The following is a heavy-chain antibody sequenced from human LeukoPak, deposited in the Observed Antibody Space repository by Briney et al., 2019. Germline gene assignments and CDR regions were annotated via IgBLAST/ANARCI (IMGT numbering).Heavy chain of an antibody. D-gene: IGHD6-19*01. CDR2: IDPSDSYT. Sequence: GASLRISCKGSGYSFTSYWISWVRQMPGKGLEWMGRIDPSDSYTNYSPSFQGHVTISADKSISTAYLQWSSLKASDTAMYYCAARQWYYYGMDVWGQGTTVTVSS. V-gene: IGHV5-10-1*01. CDR3: AARQWYYYGMDV. J-gene: IGHJ6*02. CDR1: GYSFTSYW.